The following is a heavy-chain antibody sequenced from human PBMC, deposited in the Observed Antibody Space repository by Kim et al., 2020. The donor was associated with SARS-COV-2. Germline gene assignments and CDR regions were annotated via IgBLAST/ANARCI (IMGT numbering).Heavy chain of an antibody. CDR3: ARLVRPHSSAYLKEFDY. V-gene: IGHV4-39*01. CDR2: IYYSGNT. J-gene: IGHJ4*02. D-gene: IGHD3-22*01. CDR1: NGSISNNNYY. Sequence: SETLSLTCTVSNGSISNNNYYWGWIRQPPGKGLEWIGNIYYSGNTYQNPSLKSRVTMYVDTSKDQFSLRLSSVTAADTAVYFCARLVRPHSSAYLKEFDYWGQGILVAVSS.